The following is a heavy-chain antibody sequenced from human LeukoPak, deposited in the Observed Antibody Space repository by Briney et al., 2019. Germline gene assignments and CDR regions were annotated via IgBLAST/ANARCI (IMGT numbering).Heavy chain of an antibody. Sequence: GASVKVSCKASGYTFTSYGISWVRQAPGQGLEWMGWISGYNGNTNYAQKLQGRVTVTTDTSTSTAYMELRSLRSDDTAVYYCARSPMVRGIIITGKFDYWGQGTLVTVSS. CDR1: GYTFTSYG. V-gene: IGHV1-18*04. CDR2: ISGYNGNT. D-gene: IGHD3-10*01. J-gene: IGHJ4*02. CDR3: ARSPMVRGIIITGKFDY.